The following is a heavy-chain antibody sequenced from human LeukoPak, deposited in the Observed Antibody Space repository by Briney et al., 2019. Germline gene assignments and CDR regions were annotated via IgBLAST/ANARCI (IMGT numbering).Heavy chain of an antibody. CDR3: AVVDSRGGYCHDN. CDR2: IYSGDNT. CDR1: GFTVSSNY. V-gene: IGHV3-66*01. J-gene: IGHJ4*02. Sequence: GGSLRLSCAASGFTVSSNYMSWVRQAPGKGLEWVSVIYSGDNTYYADSVKGRFTISRDISKNTLYLQMNSLRAEDTAVYYCAVVDSRGGYCHDNGARGPRAPVS. D-gene: IGHD6-19*01.